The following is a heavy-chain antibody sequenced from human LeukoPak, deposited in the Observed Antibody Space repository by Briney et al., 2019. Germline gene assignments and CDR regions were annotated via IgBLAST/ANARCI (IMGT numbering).Heavy chain of an antibody. D-gene: IGHD3-3*01. CDR3: ARGPEDFGVVIIYYYMDV. Sequence: ASVKVSFKASGYTFTSYGISWVRQAPGQGLEWMGWISAYNGNTNYAQKLQGRVTMTTDTSTSTAYMELRSLRSDDTAVYYCARGPEDFGVVIIYYYMDVWGKGTTVTVSS. CDR1: GYTFTSYG. CDR2: ISAYNGNT. V-gene: IGHV1-18*01. J-gene: IGHJ6*03.